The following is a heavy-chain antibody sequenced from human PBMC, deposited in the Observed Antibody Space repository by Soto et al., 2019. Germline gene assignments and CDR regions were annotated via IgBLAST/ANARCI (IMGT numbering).Heavy chain of an antibody. CDR2: IYYSGST. J-gene: IGHJ3*02. CDR3: ARDLKPRGAFDI. V-gene: IGHV4-31*03. Sequence: QVQLQESGPGLEKPSQTLSLTCTVSGGSISSGGYYWSWIRQHPGKGLEWIGYIYYSGSTYYNPSLKSRVTISVDTSKNLFSLKLSSVTAADTAVYYCARDLKPRGAFDIWGQGTMVTVSS. CDR1: GGSISSGGYY.